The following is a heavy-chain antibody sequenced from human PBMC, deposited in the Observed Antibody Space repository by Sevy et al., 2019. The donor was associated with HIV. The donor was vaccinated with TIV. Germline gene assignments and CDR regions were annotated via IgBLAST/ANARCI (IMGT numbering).Heavy chain of an antibody. CDR3: AGVPYCSSTSCYIYGMDV. Sequence: ASVKVSCKASGYTFTSYGISWVRQAPGQGLEWMGWISAYNGNTNYAQKLQGRVTMTTDTSTSTAYMGLRSLRSDDTAVYYCAGVPYCSSTSCYIYGMDVWGQGTTVTVSS. D-gene: IGHD2-2*02. J-gene: IGHJ6*02. CDR2: ISAYNGNT. V-gene: IGHV1-18*01. CDR1: GYTFTSYG.